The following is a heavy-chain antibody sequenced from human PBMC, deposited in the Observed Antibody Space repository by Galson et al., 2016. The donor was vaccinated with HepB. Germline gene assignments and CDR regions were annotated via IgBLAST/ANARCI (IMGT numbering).Heavy chain of an antibody. V-gene: IGHV1-8*01. CDR2: MKARTFNT. CDR3: ERKNMATGWFDL. J-gene: IGHJ5*02. D-gene: IGHD2/OR15-2a*01. CDR1: GFIFNNYD. Sequence: SVKVSCKASGFIFNNYDFNWVRQATGQGLEFMGWMKARTFNTGFAQSFQDRLTMTRNASTSTVYMELSSLRPEDTAVYYCERKNMATGWFDLWGQGTLVTVSS.